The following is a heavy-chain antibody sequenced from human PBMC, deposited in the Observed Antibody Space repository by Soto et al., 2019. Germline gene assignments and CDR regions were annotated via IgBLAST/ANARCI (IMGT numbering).Heavy chain of an antibody. Sequence: QVQLVESGGGVVQPGTSLRLSCVGSGFTFRSYVIHWVRQAPGKGLDWVALTSYDGSNNFYGDSVKGRFTISRDNSRNTVELQMDSLRLEDTALYYCARWGTTGGLDVWGQGTLVSVSS. CDR1: GFTFRSYV. CDR2: TSYDGSNN. V-gene: IGHV3-33*05. D-gene: IGHD3-16*01. CDR3: ARWGTTGGLDV. J-gene: IGHJ4*02.